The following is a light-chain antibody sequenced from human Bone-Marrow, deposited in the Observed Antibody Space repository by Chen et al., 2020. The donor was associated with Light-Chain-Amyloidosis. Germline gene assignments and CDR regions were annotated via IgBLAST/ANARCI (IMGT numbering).Light chain of an antibody. J-gene: IGLJ3*02. CDR2: DDS. Sequence: SYVLTQPSSGSVAPGQPATIACGGNNIGSTSVHWYQQTPGQAPLLVVYDDSDRPSGIPGRFSGSNSGNTATLTSSRVEAGDEADYYCQVWDRSSDRPVFGGGTKLTVL. V-gene: IGLV3-21*02. CDR1: NIGSTS. CDR3: QVWDRSSDRPV.